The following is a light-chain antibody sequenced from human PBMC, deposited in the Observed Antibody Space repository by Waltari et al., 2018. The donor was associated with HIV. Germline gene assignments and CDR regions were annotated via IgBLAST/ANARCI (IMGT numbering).Light chain of an antibody. CDR2: DVS. J-gene: IGLJ1*01. Sequence: QSALTQPASVSGSPGQSTTIHCTGPSSDIGGYNYVPWYQQHPGKAPKLMISDVSHRPSGVSNRFSGSKSGNTASLTISGLQAEDEADYYCSSYTSSSTLGVFGSGTKVTVL. V-gene: IGLV2-14*03. CDR3: SSYTSSSTLGV. CDR1: SSDIGGYNY.